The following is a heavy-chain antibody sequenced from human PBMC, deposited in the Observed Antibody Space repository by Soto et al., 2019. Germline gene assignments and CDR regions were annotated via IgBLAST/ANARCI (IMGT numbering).Heavy chain of an antibody. CDR3: ARNGGYCSGGSCYPVGYYYYYMDV. D-gene: IGHD2-15*01. CDR1: GGSFSGYY. J-gene: IGHJ6*03. Sequence: SETLSLTCAVYGGSFSGYYWSWIRQPPGKGLEWIGEINHSGSTNYNPSLKSRVTISVDTSKNQFSLKLSSVTAADTAVYYCARNGGYCSGGSCYPVGYYYYYMDVWGKGTTVTVSS. V-gene: IGHV4-34*01. CDR2: INHSGST.